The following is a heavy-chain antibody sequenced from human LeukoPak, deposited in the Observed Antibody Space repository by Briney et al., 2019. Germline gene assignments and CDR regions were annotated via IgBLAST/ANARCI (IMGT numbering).Heavy chain of an antibody. J-gene: IGHJ4*02. CDR1: GGSFSGYY. V-gene: IGHV4-34*01. Sequence: PSETLSLTCAVYGGSFSGYYWSWIRQPPGKGLEWIGEINHSGSTNYNPSLKSRVTISVDTSKNQFSLKLSSVTAADTAVYYCARVPPHAVATIFRRGRIGILFDYWGQGTLVTVSS. CDR2: INHSGST. D-gene: IGHD5-12*01. CDR3: ARVPPHAVATIFRRGRIGILFDY.